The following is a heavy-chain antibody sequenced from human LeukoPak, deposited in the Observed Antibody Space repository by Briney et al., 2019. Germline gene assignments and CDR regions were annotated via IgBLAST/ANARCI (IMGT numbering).Heavy chain of an antibody. Sequence: GGSLRLSCAASGFTFSSYGMHWVRQAPGKGLEWVAFTQYGSINKYCADSVKGRFTISRDNFKNTLYLQMNSLRPEDTAVYYCAKALHRPADSTPNFWGQGTLVTVSS. V-gene: IGHV3-30*02. CDR1: GFTFSSYG. CDR2: TQYGSINK. D-gene: IGHD6-13*01. J-gene: IGHJ4*02. CDR3: AKALHRPADSTPNF.